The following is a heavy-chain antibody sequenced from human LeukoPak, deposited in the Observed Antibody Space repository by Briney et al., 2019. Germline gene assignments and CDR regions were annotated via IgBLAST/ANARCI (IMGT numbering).Heavy chain of an antibody. J-gene: IGHJ4*02. V-gene: IGHV1-18*01. D-gene: IGHD2-2*01. CDR1: GYTFTSYG. CDR2: FSAYNGNT. Sequence: ASVKVSCKASGYTFTSYGISWVRQAPGQGRKGMGWFSAYNGNTNYAQKLQGRVTMTTDTSTSTAYMELRSLRSDDTAVYYCARDWLGYCSSTSCYPDYWGQGTLVTVSS. CDR3: ARDWLGYCSSTSCYPDY.